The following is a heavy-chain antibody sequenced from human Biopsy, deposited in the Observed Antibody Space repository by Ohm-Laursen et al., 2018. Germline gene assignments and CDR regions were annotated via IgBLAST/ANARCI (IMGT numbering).Heavy chain of an antibody. CDR2: IYYSGST. D-gene: IGHD5-18*01. J-gene: IGHJ4*02. V-gene: IGHV4-59*01. Sequence: SETLSLTCTVSDCSINSYYWNWIRQPPGKRLEWTGNIYYSGSTNFNPSLKSRVTISVDTSKNQFSLKLSSVTAADTAVYFCARGSSYGYDFDYWGQGTLVATSS. CDR1: DCSINSYY. CDR3: ARGSSYGYDFDY.